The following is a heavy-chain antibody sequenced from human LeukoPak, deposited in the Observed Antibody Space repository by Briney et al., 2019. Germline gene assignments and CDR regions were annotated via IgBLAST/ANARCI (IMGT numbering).Heavy chain of an antibody. CDR1: VYTFTVYF. CDR3: ASSIVYCSSTSCYFN. J-gene: IGHJ4*02. V-gene: IGHV1-2*02. D-gene: IGHD2-2*01. CDR2: INPNSGGT. Sequence: ASVKVSCKASVYTFTVYFMHWVRQAPGQGLEWMGWINPNSGGTNYAQKFQGRVTMTRDTSISTAYMELSRRRSDDTAVYYCASSIVYCSSTSCYFNWGQGTLVTVSS.